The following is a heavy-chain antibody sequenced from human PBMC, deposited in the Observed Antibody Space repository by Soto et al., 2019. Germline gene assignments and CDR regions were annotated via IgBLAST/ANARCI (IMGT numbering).Heavy chain of an antibody. CDR1: GFTFSSYG. V-gene: IGHV3-33*01. CDR2: IWYDGSNK. D-gene: IGHD3-9*01. CDR3: ARDRALVLTGYHEDYYYDGMDV. Sequence: QVQLVESGEGVVQPGRSLRLSCAASGFTFSSYGMNWVRQAPGKGLEWVAVIWYDGSNKYYADSVKGRFTISRDNSKNTLYLQMNSLRAEDTAVYYCARDRALVLTGYHEDYYYDGMDVWGQGTTVTVSS. J-gene: IGHJ6*02.